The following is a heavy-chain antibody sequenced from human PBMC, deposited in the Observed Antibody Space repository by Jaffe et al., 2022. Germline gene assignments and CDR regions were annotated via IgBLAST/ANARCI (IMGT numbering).Heavy chain of an antibody. J-gene: IGHJ4*02. CDR3: TTACTGGVCYSDY. D-gene: IGHD2-8*02. Sequence: EVQLVESGGGLVKPGGSLRLSCAASGFTFSNAWMSWVRQAPGKGLEWVGRIKSKTDGGTTDYAAPVKGRFTISRDDSKNTLYLQMNSLKTEDTAVYYCTTACTGGVCYSDYWGQGTLVTVSS. CDR1: GFTFSNAW. V-gene: IGHV3-15*01. CDR2: IKSKTDGGTT.